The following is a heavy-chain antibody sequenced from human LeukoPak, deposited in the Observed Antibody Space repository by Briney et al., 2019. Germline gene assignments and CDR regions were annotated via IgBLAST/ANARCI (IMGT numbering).Heavy chain of an antibody. CDR2: IYSSGGT. J-gene: IGHJ4*02. Sequence: PSQTLSLTCTVSGGSISSGDYYWGWIRQPPGKGLEWIVYIYSSGGTNYNPSLKSRVTISVDTSKNQFSLKLSSVTAADTAVYYCARLGFSNSGSYLAPSDYWGQGTLVTVSS. V-gene: IGHV4-61*09. CDR1: GGSISSGDYY. D-gene: IGHD1-26*01. CDR3: ARLGFSNSGSYLAPSDY.